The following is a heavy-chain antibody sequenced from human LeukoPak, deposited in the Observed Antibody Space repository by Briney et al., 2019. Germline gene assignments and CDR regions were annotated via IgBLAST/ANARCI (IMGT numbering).Heavy chain of an antibody. CDR1: GFTFSSYG. CDR3: ARDPYYGSGFDY. V-gene: IGHV3-30*03. Sequence: GGSLRLSCAASGFTFSSYGMHWVRQAPGKGLEWVAVISYDGSNKYYADSLKGRFTISRDNSKNTLYLQMNSLRAEDTAVYYCARDPYYGSGFDYWGQGTLVTVSS. CDR2: ISYDGSNK. J-gene: IGHJ4*02. D-gene: IGHD3-10*01.